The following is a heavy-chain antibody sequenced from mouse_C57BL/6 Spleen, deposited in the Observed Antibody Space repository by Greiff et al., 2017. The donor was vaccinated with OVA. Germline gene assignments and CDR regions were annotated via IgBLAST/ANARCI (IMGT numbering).Heavy chain of an antibody. V-gene: IGHV1-55*01. D-gene: IGHD2-14*01. CDR2: IYPGSGST. Sequence: QVQLKESGAELVKPGASVKMSCKASGYTFTSYWITWVKQRPGQGLEWIGDIYPGSGSTNYNEKFKSKATLTVDTSSSTAYMQLSSLTSEDSAVYYCARSGRYPYFDYWGQGTTLTVSS. CDR3: ARSGRYPYFDY. CDR1: GYTFTSYW. J-gene: IGHJ2*01.